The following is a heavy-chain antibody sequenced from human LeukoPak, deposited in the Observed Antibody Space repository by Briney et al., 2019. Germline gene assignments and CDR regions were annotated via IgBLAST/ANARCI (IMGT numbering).Heavy chain of an antibody. CDR3: AREGRSGGSCYDY. Sequence: TSETLSLTCTVSGYSISSGYYWGWIRQPAGKGLEWIGRIYTSGSTNYNPSLKSRVTMSVDTSKNQFSLKLSSVTAADTAVYYCAREGRSGGSCYDYWGQGTLVTVSS. CDR1: GYSISSGYY. V-gene: IGHV4-4*07. D-gene: IGHD2-15*01. J-gene: IGHJ4*02. CDR2: IYTSGST.